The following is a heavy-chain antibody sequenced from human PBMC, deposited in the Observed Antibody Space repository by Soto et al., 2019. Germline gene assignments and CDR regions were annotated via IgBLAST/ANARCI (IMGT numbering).Heavy chain of an antibody. CDR2: INSDGSNT. D-gene: IGHD6-19*01. CDR1: GFTFSSYW. V-gene: IGHV3-74*01. CDR3: ASGSGWYSPDY. J-gene: IGHJ4*02. Sequence: EVQLVESGGGLVQPGGSLRLSCAAPGFTFSSYWMHWVRQVPGKGLVWVSCINSDGSNTRYADFVKGRFTISRDNAKNSLYLQMNSLGAEDTAVYYCASGSGWYSPDYWGQGTLVTVS.